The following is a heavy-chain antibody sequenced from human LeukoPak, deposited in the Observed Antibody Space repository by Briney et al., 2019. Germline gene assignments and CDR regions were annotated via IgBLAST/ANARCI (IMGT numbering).Heavy chain of an antibody. CDR2: INHSGST. CDR1: GGSFSGYY. D-gene: IGHD2-15*01. J-gene: IGHJ1*01. Sequence: PSETLSLTCAVYGGSFSGYYWSWIRQPPGKGLEWIGEINHSGSTIYNPSLKSRVTISVDTSKNQFSLKLSSVTAADTAVYYCARGPWPYCSGGSCYLVRYFQHWGQGTLVTVSS. CDR3: ARGPWPYCSGGSCYLVRYFQH. V-gene: IGHV4-34*01.